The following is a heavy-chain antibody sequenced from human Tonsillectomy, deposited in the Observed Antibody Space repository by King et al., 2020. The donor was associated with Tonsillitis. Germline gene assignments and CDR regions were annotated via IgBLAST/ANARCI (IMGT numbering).Heavy chain of an antibody. J-gene: IGHJ3*02. CDR2: IYYSGST. CDR3: ARDFGTYCGGDCYPDAFDI. V-gene: IGHV4-30-4*07. Sequence: VQLQESGPGLVKPSQTLSLTCAVSGGSISSGGYSWSWIRQPPGKGLEWIGYIYYSGSTYYNPSLKRRVTISVDTSKNQFSLKLSSVTAADTAVYYCARDFGTYCGGDCYPDAFDIWGQGTMVTVSS. D-gene: IGHD2-21*02. CDR1: GGSISSGGYS.